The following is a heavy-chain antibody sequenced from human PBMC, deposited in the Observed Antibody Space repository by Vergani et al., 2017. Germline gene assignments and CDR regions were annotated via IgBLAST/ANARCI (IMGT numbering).Heavy chain of an antibody. J-gene: IGHJ4*02. CDR2: IYHSGST. Sequence: QVQLQESGPGLVKPSQTLSLTCTVSGGSLSSAYYWGWIRQPPGKGLEWIGSIYHSGSTYYNPSLKSRVTISVDTSKNHFSLKLSSVTAADTAVYYCARLPGSWLYYFDYWGQGTLVTVSS. CDR3: ARLPGSWLYYFDY. V-gene: IGHV4-38-2*02. CDR1: GGSLSSAYY. D-gene: IGHD6-13*01.